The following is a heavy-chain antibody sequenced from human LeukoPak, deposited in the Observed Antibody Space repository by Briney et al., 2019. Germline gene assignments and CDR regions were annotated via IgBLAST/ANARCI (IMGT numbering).Heavy chain of an antibody. V-gene: IGHV1-69*13. D-gene: IGHD3-10*01. CDR2: IIPIFGTA. J-gene: IGHJ6*04. Sequence: SVKVSCKASGGTFSSYAISWLRQAPGQGLEWMGGIIPIFGTANYAQKFQGRVTITADESTSTAYMELSSLRSEDTAVYYCARTAMYGSGSGYYYGMDVWGKGTTVTVSS. CDR1: GGTFSSYA. CDR3: ARTAMYGSGSGYYYGMDV.